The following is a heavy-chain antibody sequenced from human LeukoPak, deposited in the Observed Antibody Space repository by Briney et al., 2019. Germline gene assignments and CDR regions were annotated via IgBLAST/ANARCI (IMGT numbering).Heavy chain of an antibody. CDR3: ARDRTAYQLNWFDP. V-gene: IGHV4-38-2*02. CDR1: GYSISSGYY. D-gene: IGHD1-1*01. Sequence: SETLSLTCAVSGYSISSGYYWGWIRQPPGKGLEWIGRIYTSGSTNYNPSLKSRVTMSVDTSKNQFSLKLSSVTAADTAVYYCARDRTAYQLNWFDPWGQGTLVTVSS. CDR2: IYTSGST. J-gene: IGHJ5*02.